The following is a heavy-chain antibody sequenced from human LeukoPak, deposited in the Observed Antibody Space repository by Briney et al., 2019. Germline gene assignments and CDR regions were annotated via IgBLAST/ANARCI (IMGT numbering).Heavy chain of an antibody. Sequence: ASVKVSCKASGYTFTSYGISWVRQAPGQGLEWMGWISAYNGNTNYAQKLQGRVTMTTDTSTSTAYMELRSLRSDDTAVYYCARGGDCSSTSCYVSWFDPWGQGTLVTVSS. CDR1: GYTFTSYG. CDR3: ARGGDCSSTSCYVSWFDP. V-gene: IGHV1-18*01. D-gene: IGHD2-2*01. J-gene: IGHJ5*02. CDR2: ISAYNGNT.